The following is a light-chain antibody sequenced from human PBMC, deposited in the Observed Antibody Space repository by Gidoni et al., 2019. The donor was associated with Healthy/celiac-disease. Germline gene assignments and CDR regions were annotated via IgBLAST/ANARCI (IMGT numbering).Light chain of an antibody. V-gene: IGKV1-39*01. CDR2: AAS. CDR1: QSISSY. Sequence: DIQMTQSPSSLSASVGDRVTLTCRASQSISSYLNRYQQKPGKAPKLLIYAASSLQSGVPSRFSGSGSGTDFTLTISILQPEDFATYYCQQSYSTPRTFGQGTKVEIK. J-gene: IGKJ1*01. CDR3: QQSYSTPRT.